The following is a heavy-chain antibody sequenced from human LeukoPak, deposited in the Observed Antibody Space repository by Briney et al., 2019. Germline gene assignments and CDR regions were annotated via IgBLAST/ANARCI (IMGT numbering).Heavy chain of an antibody. Sequence: PGGSLRLSCAASGFTVSSNYMSWVRQAPGKGLEWVSIIYADGSTYYTDSVKGRFTISRDNSKNTLYLQMNSLRAEDTAVYYCAKTIAAAGTDYFDYWGQGTLVTVSS. J-gene: IGHJ4*02. CDR3: AKTIAAAGTDYFDY. V-gene: IGHV3-53*01. CDR1: GFTVSSNY. CDR2: IYADGST. D-gene: IGHD6-13*01.